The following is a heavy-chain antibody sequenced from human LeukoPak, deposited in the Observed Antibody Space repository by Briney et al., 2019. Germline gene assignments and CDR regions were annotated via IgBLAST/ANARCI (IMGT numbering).Heavy chain of an antibody. J-gene: IGHJ5*02. Sequence: PSETLSLTCTVSGGSISSSSYYWGGIRQPPGKGLEWIGSIYYSGSTYYNPSLKSRVTVSVDTSKNQFSLNLSSVTAADTAVYYCARERGYCSGGSSKLCWFDPWGQGTLVTVSS. CDR2: IYYSGST. CDR3: ARERGYCSGGSSKLCWFDP. V-gene: IGHV4-39*07. CDR1: GGSISSSSYY. D-gene: IGHD2-15*01.